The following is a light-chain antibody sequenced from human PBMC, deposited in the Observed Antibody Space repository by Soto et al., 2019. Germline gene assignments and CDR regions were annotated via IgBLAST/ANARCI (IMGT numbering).Light chain of an antibody. J-gene: IGKJ3*01. CDR3: QHYNTSSWFT. V-gene: IGKV1-5*03. CDR1: QSISNW. Sequence: DIQMTQSPSTLSASVGDRVTITCRASQSISNWLAWYQQKPGKAPKLLIYQASSLESGVPSRFSGSGYGTEFTLTISSVQPDDFATYYCQHYNTSSWFTFGPGTKVDIK. CDR2: QAS.